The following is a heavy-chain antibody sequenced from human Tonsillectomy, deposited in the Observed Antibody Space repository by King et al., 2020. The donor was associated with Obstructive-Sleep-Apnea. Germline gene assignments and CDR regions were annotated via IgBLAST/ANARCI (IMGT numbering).Heavy chain of an antibody. J-gene: IGHJ4*02. CDR3: ARDAALTGYYIMAGLTDY. D-gene: IGHD3-9*01. CDR2: ISSSGSTI. V-gene: IGHV3-11*01. Sequence: VQLVQSGGGLVKPGGSLRLSCAASGFTFSDYYMSWIRQAPGKGLEWVSYISSSGSTIYYADSVKGRFTISRDNAKNSLYLQMNSLRAEDTAVYYCARDAALTGYYIMAGLTDYWGQGTLVTVSS. CDR1: GFTFSDYY.